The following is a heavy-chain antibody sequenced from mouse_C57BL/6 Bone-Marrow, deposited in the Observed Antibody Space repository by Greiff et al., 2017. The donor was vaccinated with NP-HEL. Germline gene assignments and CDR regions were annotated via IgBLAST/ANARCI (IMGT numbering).Heavy chain of an antibody. V-gene: IGHV5-2*01. CDR2: INSDGGST. CDR3: ARRMITTGYYFDY. J-gene: IGHJ2*01. D-gene: IGHD2-4*01. CDR1: EYEFPSHD. Sequence: EVHLVESGGGLVQPGESLKLSCESNEYEFPSHDMSWVRKTPEKRLELVAAINSDGGSTYYPDTMERRFIISRDNTKNTRYLQMSSLRSEDTALYYCARRMITTGYYFDYWGQGTTLTVSS.